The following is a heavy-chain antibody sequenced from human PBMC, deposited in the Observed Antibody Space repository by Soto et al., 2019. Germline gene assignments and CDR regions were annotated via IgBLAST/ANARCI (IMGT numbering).Heavy chain of an antibody. V-gene: IGHV1-46*01. Sequence: ASVKVSCKASGGTFSSYAISWVRQAPGQGLEWMGIIIPIGGSTNYAQKFQGRVTMTRDTSTSTVYMELSSLRSEDTAVYYCARAGRIAARPENWFDPWGQGTLVTVSS. CDR2: IIPIGGST. J-gene: IGHJ5*02. D-gene: IGHD6-6*01. CDR3: ARAGRIAARPENWFDP. CDR1: GGTFSSYA.